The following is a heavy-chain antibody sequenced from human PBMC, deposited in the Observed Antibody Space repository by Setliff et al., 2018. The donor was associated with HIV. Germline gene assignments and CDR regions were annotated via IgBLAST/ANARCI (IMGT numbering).Heavy chain of an antibody. D-gene: IGHD6-6*01. CDR1: GFTFSISG. Sequence: GGSLRLCCVASGFTFSISGMHWVRQAPGKGLEWVSAISGSGGSTYYADSVKGRFTISRDNSKNTLYLQMNSLRAEDTAVYYCARYEYSSSPAFDYWGQGTLVTVSS. CDR2: ISGSGGST. CDR3: ARYEYSSSPAFDY. V-gene: IGHV3-23*01. J-gene: IGHJ4*02.